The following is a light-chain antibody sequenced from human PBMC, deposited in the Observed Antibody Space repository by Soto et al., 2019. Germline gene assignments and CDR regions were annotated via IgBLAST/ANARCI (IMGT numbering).Light chain of an antibody. V-gene: IGKV3-11*01. CDR1: QSVDTK. Sequence: ETVLTQSPATLSLSPGERATLSCRATQSVDTKLVWYQQRPGQAPRLLIYYASNRATGIPARFSGSGSGTDFTLTISSLEPEDSAVYYCQQRSNWPPLTFGGGTKVDIK. CDR3: QQRSNWPPLT. CDR2: YAS. J-gene: IGKJ4*01.